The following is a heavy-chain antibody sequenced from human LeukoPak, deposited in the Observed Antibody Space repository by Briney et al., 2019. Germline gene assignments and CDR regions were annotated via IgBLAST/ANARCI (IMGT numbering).Heavy chain of an antibody. CDR3: AITGRYSSGWYFDY. V-gene: IGHV3-7*01. J-gene: IGHJ4*02. CDR2: IKQDGSEK. CDR1: GFTFSSYE. D-gene: IGHD6-19*01. Sequence: GGSLRLSCAASGFTFSSYEMNWVRQAPGKGLEWVANIKQDGSEKYYVDSVKGRFTISRDNAKNSLYLQMISLRAEDTAVYYCAITGRYSSGWYFDYWGQGTLVTVSS.